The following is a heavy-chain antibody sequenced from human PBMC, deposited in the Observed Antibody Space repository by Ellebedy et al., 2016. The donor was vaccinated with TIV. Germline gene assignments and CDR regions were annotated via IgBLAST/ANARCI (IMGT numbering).Heavy chain of an antibody. J-gene: IGHJ4*02. CDR1: GFTFDDYA. V-gene: IGHV3-9*01. D-gene: IGHD6-19*01. Sequence: SLKISCAASGFTFDDYAMHWVRQAPGKGLEWVSGITWNSGNIGYADSVKGRFTISRDNGKTSLYLQMNSLRVEDTALYYCAKGTSGPKHYFDFWGQGTLVSVSS. CDR2: ITWNSGNI. CDR3: AKGTSGPKHYFDF.